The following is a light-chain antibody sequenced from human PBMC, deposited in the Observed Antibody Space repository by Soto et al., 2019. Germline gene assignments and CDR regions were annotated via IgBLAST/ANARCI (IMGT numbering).Light chain of an antibody. Sequence: QSVLTQPPSVSGAPGQRVTISCTGSSSNIGAGYDVHWYQQLPGTAPKLLIYGNSNRPSGVPDRFSGSKSGTSASLAITGLQAEDEADYYRQPYDSSLSGWAFGGGTKLTVL. CDR2: GNS. V-gene: IGLV1-40*01. J-gene: IGLJ3*02. CDR3: QPYDSSLSGWA. CDR1: SSNIGAGYD.